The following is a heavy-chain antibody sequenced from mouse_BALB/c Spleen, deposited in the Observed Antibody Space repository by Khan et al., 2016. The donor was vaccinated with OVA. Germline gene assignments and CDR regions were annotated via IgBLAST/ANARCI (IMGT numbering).Heavy chain of an antibody. J-gene: IGHJ1*01. CDR2: IWAGGSP. Sequence: VQLQESGPGLVAPSQSLSITCTVSGFSLSSYGVHWVRQPPGKGLEWLGVIWAGGSPNYNSALMSRLSLSKDNSKSQVFLKMNSLQTDDTAMYYCARYYGNYGWYFDVGGAGTTVTVSS. D-gene: IGHD2-1*01. CDR1: GFSLSSYG. V-gene: IGHV2-9*02. CDR3: ARYYGNYGWYFDV.